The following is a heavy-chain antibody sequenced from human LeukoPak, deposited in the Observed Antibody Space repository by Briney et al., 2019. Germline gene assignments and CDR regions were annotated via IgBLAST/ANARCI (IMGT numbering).Heavy chain of an antibody. Sequence: GGSLRLSCAASGFTFSTYTMNWVRQAPGKGLEWVASISGSSNYICYADSLKGRFTISRDNAKNSLYLQMNSLRAEDTALYYCARDAISLTGNGPDYWGQRTLVTVSS. CDR2: ISGSSNYI. CDR3: ARDAISLTGNGPDY. CDR1: GFTFSTYT. J-gene: IGHJ4*02. V-gene: IGHV3-21*01. D-gene: IGHD1-20*01.